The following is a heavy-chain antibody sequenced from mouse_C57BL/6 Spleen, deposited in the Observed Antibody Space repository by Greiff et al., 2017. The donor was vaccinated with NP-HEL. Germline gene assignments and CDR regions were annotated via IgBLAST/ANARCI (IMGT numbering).Heavy chain of an antibody. CDR3: ARRGIYYDYPYWYFDV. CDR1: GFTFSSYT. D-gene: IGHD2-4*01. J-gene: IGHJ1*03. Sequence: EVHLVESGGGLVKPGGSLKISCAASGFTFSSYTMSWVHQTPEKRLEWVATIRGGGGTTYYPDSVKCRFTISRDNAKNTLSLQMSSLRSEDTALYYCARRGIYYDYPYWYFDVWGTGTTVTVSS. V-gene: IGHV5-9*01. CDR2: IRGGGGTT.